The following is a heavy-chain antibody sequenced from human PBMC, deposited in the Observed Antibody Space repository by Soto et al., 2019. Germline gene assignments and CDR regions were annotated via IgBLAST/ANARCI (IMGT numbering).Heavy chain of an antibody. CDR3: ALKASDIVALI. CDR1: GYTFTSYA. D-gene: IGHD5-12*01. J-gene: IGHJ3*02. V-gene: IGHV1-3*01. CDR2: INAGSGNT. Sequence: ASVKVSCKASGYTFTSYAMHWVRQAPGQRLEWMGWINAGSGNTKYSQKFQGRVTITRDTSASTAYMELSSLRSEDTAVYYCALKASDIVALIWGQGTMVTVSS.